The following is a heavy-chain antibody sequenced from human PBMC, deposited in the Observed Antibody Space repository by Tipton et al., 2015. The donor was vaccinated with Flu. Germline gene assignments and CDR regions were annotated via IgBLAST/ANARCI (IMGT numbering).Heavy chain of an antibody. CDR2: ISHSGSA. J-gene: IGHJ4*02. CDR1: GGSLSGYH. D-gene: IGHD1-20*01. Sequence: TLSLTCAVYGGSLSGYHWSWIRQPPGKGLEWVGEISHSGSADYHTSLKSRVIISVDTSKNQFSLKLTSLTAADTAVYYCAREVTESSHNSDYIDSCGQGNLVTVSS. CDR3: AREVTESSHNSDYIDS. V-gene: IGHV4-34*01.